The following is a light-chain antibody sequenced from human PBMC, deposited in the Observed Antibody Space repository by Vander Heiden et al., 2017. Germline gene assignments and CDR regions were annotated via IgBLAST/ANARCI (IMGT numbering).Light chain of an antibody. J-gene: IGLJ2*01. CDR1: SSDIGAYNY. CDR2: DVN. CDR3: SSFAGTDTYVV. Sequence: QSALTQPSSVSGSLGQSVTISCTGTSSDIGAYNYVSWYQQYSNKAPKLVISDVNQRPSGVPDRFSGSKSGTTASLTISGLQADDEADYYCSSFAGTDTYVVFGGGTKLTVL. V-gene: IGLV2-11*01.